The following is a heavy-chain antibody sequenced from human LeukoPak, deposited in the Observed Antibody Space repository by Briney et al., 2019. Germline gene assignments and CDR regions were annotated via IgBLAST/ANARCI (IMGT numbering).Heavy chain of an antibody. V-gene: IGHV4-59*01. D-gene: IGHD4-23*01. CDR1: GDSISSYY. CDR2: ISYNGSI. J-gene: IGHJ5*02. CDR3: ASGGVRFDT. Sequence: PSETLSLTCTVSGDSISSYYCSWIRQSPGKGLEWIGYISYNGSIKYNTALKSRVTISVDTSKNQFSLKLSSVTAADTAVSYCASGGVRFDTWGQGTLVTVSS.